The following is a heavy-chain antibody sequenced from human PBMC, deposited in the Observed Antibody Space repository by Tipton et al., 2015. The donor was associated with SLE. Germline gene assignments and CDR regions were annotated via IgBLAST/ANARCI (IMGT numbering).Heavy chain of an antibody. Sequence: TLSLTCTVSDGSIKSGRYFWSWIRQPAGKGLEWIGRVYISGYTTYSPSLQGRVTMSVDTSKNQFSLKLISVTAADTAVFYCARQGGLDAFDIWGQGTMVTVSS. CDR1: DGSIKSGRYF. D-gene: IGHD2-15*01. CDR2: VYISGYT. CDR3: ARQGGLDAFDI. J-gene: IGHJ3*02. V-gene: IGHV4-61*02.